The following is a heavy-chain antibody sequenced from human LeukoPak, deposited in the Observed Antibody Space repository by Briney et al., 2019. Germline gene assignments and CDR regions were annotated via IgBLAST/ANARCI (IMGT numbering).Heavy chain of an antibody. J-gene: IGHJ4*02. D-gene: IGHD4-17*01. CDR3: ARSIYGDCHGQPSDI. CDR2: INHSGST. Sequence: RASETLSLTCAVYGGSFSGYYWSWIRQPPVKGLEWIGEINHSGSTNYNPSLKSRVTISVDTSQNQFSLRLNSMTAADTAVYYCARSIYGDCHGQPSDIWGQGTLVTVSS. CDR1: GGSFSGYY. V-gene: IGHV4-34*01.